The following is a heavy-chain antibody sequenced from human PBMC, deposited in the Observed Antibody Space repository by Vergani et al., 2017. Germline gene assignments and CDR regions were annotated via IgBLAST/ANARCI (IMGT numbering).Heavy chain of an antibody. CDR3: ARDILNIVVVPAANILGLDY. CDR2: INPNSGGT. D-gene: IGHD2-2*01. J-gene: IGHJ4*02. V-gene: IGHV1-2*02. CDR1: GYTFTGYY. Sequence: QVQLVQSGAEVKKPGASVKVSCKASGYTFTGYYMHWVRQAPGQGLEWMGWINPNSGGTNYAQKFQGRVTTTRDTSISTAYMELSRLRSDDTAVYYCARDILNIVVVPAANILGLDYWGQGTLVTVSS.